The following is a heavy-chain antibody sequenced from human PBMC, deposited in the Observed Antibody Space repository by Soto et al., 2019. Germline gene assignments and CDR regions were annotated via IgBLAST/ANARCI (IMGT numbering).Heavy chain of an antibody. J-gene: IGHJ4*02. D-gene: IGHD6-19*01. CDR3: AKDLVGYSSGWYPVDY. Sequence: VQLVESGGGVVQPGRSLRLSCAASGFTFSSYAMSWVRQAPGKGLEWVSAISGSGGSTYYADSVKGRFTISRDNSKNTLYLQMNSLRAEDTAVYYCAKDLVGYSSGWYPVDYWGQGTLVTVSS. V-gene: IGHV3-23*04. CDR2: ISGSGGST. CDR1: GFTFSSYA.